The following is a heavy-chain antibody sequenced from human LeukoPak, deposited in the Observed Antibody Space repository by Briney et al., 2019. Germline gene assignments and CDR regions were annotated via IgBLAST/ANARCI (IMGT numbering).Heavy chain of an antibody. CDR2: FDPEDGET. CDR1: GYTLTELS. D-gene: IGHD3-22*01. V-gene: IGHV1-24*01. J-gene: IGHJ5*02. CDR3: ATRGGRPEDYCDSNEWFDP. Sequence: ASVKVSCKVSGYTLTELSMHWVRQAPGKGLEWMGGFDPEDGETIYAQKFQGRVTMTEDTSTDTAYMELSSLRSEDTAVYYCATRGGRPEDYCDSNEWFDPWGQGTLVTVSS.